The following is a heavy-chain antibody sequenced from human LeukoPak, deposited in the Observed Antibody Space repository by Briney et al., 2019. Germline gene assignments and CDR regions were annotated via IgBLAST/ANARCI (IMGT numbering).Heavy chain of an antibody. CDR2: IKQDGSEK. CDR3: ARRSGDLLPIRIGGGFVSGMDV. Sequence: PGGSLRLSCAASGFMFNSYWMSWVRQAPGKGLEWVANIKQDGSEKYYVDSVKGRFTISRDNAKNSVYLQMNSLRAEDAAVYYCARRSGDLLPIRIGGGFVSGMDVWGQGTTVTVSS. D-gene: IGHD3-16*02. CDR1: GFMFNSYW. J-gene: IGHJ6*02. V-gene: IGHV3-7*01.